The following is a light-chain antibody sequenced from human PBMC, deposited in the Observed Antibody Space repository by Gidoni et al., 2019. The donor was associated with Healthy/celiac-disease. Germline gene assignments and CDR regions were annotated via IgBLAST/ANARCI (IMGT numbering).Light chain of an antibody. J-gene: IGKJ1*01. CDR2: AAS. Sequence: AIQMTQSPSSLSASVGDRVTITCRAMQGIRNDLGWYQQKPGKAPKLLIYAASSLQSWVPSRFSGSGSGTDFTLTISSMQPEDFATYYFLQDYNYPPWTFGQGTKVEIK. CDR1: QGIRND. V-gene: IGKV1-6*01. CDR3: LQDYNYPPWT.